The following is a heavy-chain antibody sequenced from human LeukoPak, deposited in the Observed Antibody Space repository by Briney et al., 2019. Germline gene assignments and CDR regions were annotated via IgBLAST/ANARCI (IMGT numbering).Heavy chain of an antibody. CDR3: ARDRFGGADYYYGMDV. CDR2: ISSSSSYI. J-gene: IGHJ6*02. Sequence: GGSLRLSCAASGFTFSSYSMNWVRQAPGKGLEWVSSISSSSSYIYYADSVKGRFTISRDNAKNSLYLQMNSLRAEDTAVYYCARDRFGGADYYYGMDVWGQGTTVTVSS. CDR1: GFTFSSYS. V-gene: IGHV3-21*01. D-gene: IGHD3-16*01.